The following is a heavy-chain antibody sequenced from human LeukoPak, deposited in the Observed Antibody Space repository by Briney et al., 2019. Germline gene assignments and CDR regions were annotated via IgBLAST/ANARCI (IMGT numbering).Heavy chain of an antibody. Sequence: ASVKVSCKASGGTFSSYAISWVRQAPGQGLEWMGRIIPILGIANYAQKFQGGVTITADKSTSTAYMELSSLRSEDTAVYYCARDRLSVVAATQLDYWGQGTLVTVSS. D-gene: IGHD2-15*01. V-gene: IGHV1-69*04. J-gene: IGHJ4*02. CDR1: GGTFSSYA. CDR2: IIPILGIA. CDR3: ARDRLSVVAATQLDY.